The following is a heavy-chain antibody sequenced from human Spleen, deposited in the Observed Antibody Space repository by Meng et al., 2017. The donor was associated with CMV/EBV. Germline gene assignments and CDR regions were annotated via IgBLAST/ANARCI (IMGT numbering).Heavy chain of an antibody. CDR3: AGFGVTITNGLDV. V-gene: IGHV3-9*01. Sequence: SLKISCAASGFTFDDYAMHWVRQAPGKGLEWVSGISWNSGSIGYADSVKGRFTISRDNGKNTLYLHISSLRVEDTAVYYCAGFGVTITNGLDVWGQGTTVTVSS. CDR2: ISWNSGSI. CDR1: GFTFDDYA. D-gene: IGHD3-3*01. J-gene: IGHJ6*02.